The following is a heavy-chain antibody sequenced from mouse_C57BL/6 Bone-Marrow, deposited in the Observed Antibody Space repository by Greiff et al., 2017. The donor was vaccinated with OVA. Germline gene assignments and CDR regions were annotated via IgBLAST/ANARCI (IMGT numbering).Heavy chain of an antibody. CDR1: GYTFTSYW. V-gene: IGHV1-74*01. Sequence: VKLQQPGAELVKPGASVKVSCKASGYTFTSYWMHWVKQRPGQGLEWIGRIHPSDSDTNYNQKFKGKATLTVDKSSSTAYMQLSSLTSEDSAVYYCAIKTVYYDYPYYYAMDYWGQGTSVTVAS. CDR2: IHPSDSDT. J-gene: IGHJ4*01. CDR3: AIKTVYYDYPYYYAMDY. D-gene: IGHD2-4*01.